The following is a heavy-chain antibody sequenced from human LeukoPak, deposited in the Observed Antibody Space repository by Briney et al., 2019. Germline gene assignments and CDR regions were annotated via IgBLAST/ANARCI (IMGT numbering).Heavy chain of an antibody. D-gene: IGHD5-12*01. CDR3: ARDARGYESGGYNLPLGY. V-gene: IGHV1-18*01. CDR2: ISTNNGST. CDR1: GYTFTSYG. J-gene: IGHJ4*02. Sequence: ASVKLSCKASGYTFTSYGLTWVRQAPGQGLEWMGWISTNNGSTNYAQNLQGRITMTTDTPTSTAHMELMSVRFDATAEYYCARDARGYESGGYNLPLGYWGQGTLVTVPS.